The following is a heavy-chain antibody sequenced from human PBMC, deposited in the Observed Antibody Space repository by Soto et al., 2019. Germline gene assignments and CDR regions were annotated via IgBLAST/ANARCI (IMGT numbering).Heavy chain of an antibody. Sequence: SLRLSCAASGFTFSSYGMHWVRQAPGKGLEWVAVISYDGSNKYYADSVKGRFTISRDNSKNTLYLQMNSLRAEDTAVYYCAKQLGATTLDYYYGMDVWGQGTTVTVSS. J-gene: IGHJ6*02. CDR2: ISYDGSNK. D-gene: IGHD1-26*01. V-gene: IGHV3-30*18. CDR1: GFTFSSYG. CDR3: AKQLGATTLDYYYGMDV.